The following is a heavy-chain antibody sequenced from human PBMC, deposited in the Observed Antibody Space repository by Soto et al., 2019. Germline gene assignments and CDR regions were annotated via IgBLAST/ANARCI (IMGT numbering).Heavy chain of an antibody. V-gene: IGHV4-34*01. CDR1: GGSFSGYY. Sequence: QVQLQQWGAGLLKPSETLSLTCAVYGGSFSGYYWSWIRQPPGKGLEWIGEINHSGSTNYNPSLKIRVTISVDTSKNQFSLKLSSVTAADTAVYYCAREVYCSGGSCLLGYFDYWGQGTLVTVSS. CDR2: INHSGST. J-gene: IGHJ4*02. D-gene: IGHD2-15*01. CDR3: AREVYCSGGSCLLGYFDY.